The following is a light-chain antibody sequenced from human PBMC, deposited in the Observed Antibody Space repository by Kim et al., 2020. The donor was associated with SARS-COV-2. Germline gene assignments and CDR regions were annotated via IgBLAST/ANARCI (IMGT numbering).Light chain of an antibody. J-gene: IGKJ1*01. CDR2: DVS. CDR1: QRVTSTY. Sequence: EIVLTQSPGTLSLSPGERATLSCRASQRVTSTYLAWYQQRPGQAPRLLISDVSSRATGIPYRFSGSGSGTDFTLTISRLEPEDFVMYYCQQYGDSSKTFGQGTKVDIK. V-gene: IGKV3-20*01. CDR3: QQYGDSSKT.